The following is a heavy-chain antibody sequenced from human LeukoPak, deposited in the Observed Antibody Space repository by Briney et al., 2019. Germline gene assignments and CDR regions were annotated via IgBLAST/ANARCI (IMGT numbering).Heavy chain of an antibody. CDR2: INHNGNVN. Sequence: GGSLRLSCAASGFTFSSYWMNWARQAPGKGLGWVASINHNGNVNYYVDSVKGRFTISRGNAKNSLYLQMSNLRAEDTAVYYCARDYTGYFPWGQGTLVIVSS. D-gene: IGHD3-9*01. J-gene: IGHJ5*02. CDR1: GFTFSSYW. CDR3: ARDYTGYFP. V-gene: IGHV3-7*03.